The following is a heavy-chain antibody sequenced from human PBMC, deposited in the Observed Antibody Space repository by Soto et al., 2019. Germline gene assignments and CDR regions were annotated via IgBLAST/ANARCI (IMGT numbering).Heavy chain of an antibody. CDR3: ASGRVYTGGSDADY. D-gene: IGHD5-12*01. CDR1: GYSFSNYA. Sequence: QVHLVQSGAEVKKPGSSVRVSCKTSGYSFSNYAISWVRQAPGQGVEWMGWINTGSGYTNYAHDRVTMTKDASTYTAYLEVTSLRSDDTAIYSCASGRVYTGGSDADYWGQGTLVTVSS. V-gene: IGHV1-18*01. J-gene: IGHJ4*02. CDR2: INTGSGYT.